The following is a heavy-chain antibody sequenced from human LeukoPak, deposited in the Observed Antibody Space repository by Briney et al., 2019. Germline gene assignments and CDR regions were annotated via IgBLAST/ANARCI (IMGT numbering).Heavy chain of an antibody. D-gene: IGHD2-2*02. CDR3: ARSVVPAAIPTYWFDP. V-gene: IGHV3-74*01. CDR2: INTDGSTT. Sequence: PGGSLRLSCAASGFTFSSYWMHWVRQAPGKGLVWVSHINTDGSTTTYADSVKGRFTVSRDNAKNSLYLQMNSLRAEDTAVYYCARSVVPAAIPTYWFDPWGQGTLVTVSS. J-gene: IGHJ5*02. CDR1: GFTFSSYW.